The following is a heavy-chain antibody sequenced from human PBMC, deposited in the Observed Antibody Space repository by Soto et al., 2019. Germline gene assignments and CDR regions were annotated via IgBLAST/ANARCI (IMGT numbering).Heavy chain of an antibody. J-gene: IGHJ1*01. CDR3: AREQSGDYDVWGNYFNPGCLHR. D-gene: IGHD3-10*01. V-gene: IGHV3-21*02. CDR2: ISVRSSYI. CDR1: GFTFSAYS. Sequence: EVQLVESGGGLVNPGESLRLSCAASGFTFSAYSLNWVRQAPGKGLEWVSSISVRSSYIYYVDSVKGRFTTSRGYAKNSLHAQMNSVRAEDTAVYYCAREQSGDYDVWGNYFNPGCLHRWGQGTLVTVSS.